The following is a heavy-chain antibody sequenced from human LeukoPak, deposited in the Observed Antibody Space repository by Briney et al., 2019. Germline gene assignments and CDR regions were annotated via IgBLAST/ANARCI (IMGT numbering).Heavy chain of an antibody. V-gene: IGHV3-23*01. J-gene: IGHJ4*02. CDR2: ISGSGGST. CDR1: GFTFSSYA. D-gene: IGHD3-10*01. Sequence: PGGSLRLSCAASGFTFSSYAMSWVRQAPGKGLEWVSAISGSGGSTYYADSMKGRFTISRDNSKNTLYLQMNSLRAEDTAAYYCAKEWYYYGSGSYNGYSYGYGGGNYFDYWGQGTLVTVSS. CDR3: AKEWYYYGSGSYNGYSYGYGGGNYFDY.